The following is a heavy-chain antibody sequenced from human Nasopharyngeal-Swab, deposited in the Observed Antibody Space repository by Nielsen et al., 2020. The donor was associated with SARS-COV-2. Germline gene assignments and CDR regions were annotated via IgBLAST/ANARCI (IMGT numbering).Heavy chain of an antibody. CDR3: AREGLAAASDY. CDR1: GYSISSGYY. V-gene: IGHV4-38-2*02. J-gene: IGHJ4*02. CDR2: IYHSGST. D-gene: IGHD6-13*01. Sequence: SETLSLTCTVSGYSISSGYYWGWIRQPPGKGLGWIGSIYHSGSTYYNPSLKSRVTISVYTSKKQFSLKLSSVTAADTAVYYCAREGLAAASDYWGQGTLVTVSS.